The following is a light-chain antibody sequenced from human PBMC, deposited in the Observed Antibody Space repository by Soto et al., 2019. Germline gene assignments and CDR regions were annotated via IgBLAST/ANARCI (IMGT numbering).Light chain of an antibody. CDR2: RTS. V-gene: IGKV1-5*03. CDR1: QSISNW. J-gene: IGKJ2*01. Sequence: DIQMTQSPSTLPASVGDRVTITCRASQSISNWLAWYQQKPGQAPKLLIFRTSSLKSGVPSRFSDSGSATEFTLTISSLQADDFASYDCQHYNSYSYTFGQGTKLEIK. CDR3: QHYNSYSYT.